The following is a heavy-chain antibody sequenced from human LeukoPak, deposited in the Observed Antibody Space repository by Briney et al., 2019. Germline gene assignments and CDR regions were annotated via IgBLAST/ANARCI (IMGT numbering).Heavy chain of an antibody. CDR1: GFTVSSNY. D-gene: IGHD2-2*01. Sequence: GGSLRLSCAASGFTVSSNYMSWVRQAPGKGLEWVSAISGSGGSTYYADSVKGRFTISRDNSKNTLYLQMMSLRAEDSAVYYCAKPSCSSANCYRFDPWGQGTLVIVSS. CDR2: ISGSGGST. V-gene: IGHV3-23*01. J-gene: IGHJ5*02. CDR3: AKPSCSSANCYRFDP.